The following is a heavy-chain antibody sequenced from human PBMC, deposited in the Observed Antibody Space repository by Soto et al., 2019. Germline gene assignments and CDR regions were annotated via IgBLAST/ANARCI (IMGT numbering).Heavy chain of an antibody. J-gene: IGHJ4*02. Sequence: QVQLVESGGGVVQPGRSLRLSCAASGFTFSSYGMHWVRQAPGKGLEWVAVIWYDGSNKYYADSVKGRFTISRDNSKNTQYLQMNSLRAEDTAVYYCARDLIAVAGTDGDYWGQGTLVTVSS. CDR3: ARDLIAVAGTDGDY. V-gene: IGHV3-33*01. CDR2: IWYDGSNK. D-gene: IGHD6-19*01. CDR1: GFTFSSYG.